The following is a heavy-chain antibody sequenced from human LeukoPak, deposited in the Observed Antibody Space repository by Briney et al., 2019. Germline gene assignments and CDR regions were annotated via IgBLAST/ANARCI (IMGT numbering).Heavy chain of an antibody. D-gene: IGHD3-22*01. CDR2: IYYSGST. CDR3: ARGRYYDCSGYGIDY. V-gene: IGHV4-59*01. Sequence: SETLSLTCTVSGGSISSYYWSWIRQPPGKGLEWIGYIYYSGSTNYNPSLKSRVTISVDTSKNQFSLKLSSVTAADTAVYYCARGRYYDCSGYGIDYWGQGTLVTVSS. J-gene: IGHJ4*02. CDR1: GGSISSYY.